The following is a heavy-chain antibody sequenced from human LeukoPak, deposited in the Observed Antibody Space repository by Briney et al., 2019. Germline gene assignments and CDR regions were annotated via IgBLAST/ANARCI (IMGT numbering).Heavy chain of an antibody. V-gene: IGHV3-33*01. CDR2: IWYDGSNK. D-gene: IGHD1-26*01. CDR1: GFTFSSYG. CDR3: ALPGSGSYFLFDY. Sequence: GGSLRLSCAASGFTFSSYGMHGVRQAPGKGLEWVAVIWYDGSNKYYADSVKGRFTISRDNSKNTLYLQMNSLRAEDTAVYYCALPGSGSYFLFDYWGQGTLVTVSS. J-gene: IGHJ4*02.